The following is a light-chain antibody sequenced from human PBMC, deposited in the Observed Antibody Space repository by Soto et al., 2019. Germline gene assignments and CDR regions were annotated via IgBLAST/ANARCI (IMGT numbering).Light chain of an antibody. V-gene: IGLV2-14*01. CDR1: SSDVGGYNY. J-gene: IGLJ1*01. CDR3: SSYTSSSTLGV. Sequence: QSVLTQPASGSGSPGQSSTISCTGTSSDVGGYNYDSWYQQHPGKAPKLMIYDVSNRPSGVSNRFSGSKSGNTASLTISGLQAEDEADYYCSSYTSSSTLGVFGTGTKVTVL. CDR2: DVS.